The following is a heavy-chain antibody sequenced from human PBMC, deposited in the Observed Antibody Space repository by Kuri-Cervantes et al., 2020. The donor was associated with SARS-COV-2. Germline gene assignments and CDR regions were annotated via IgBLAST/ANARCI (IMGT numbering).Heavy chain of an antibody. J-gene: IGHJ6*03. Sequence: SETLSLTCTVSGGSISSSSYYWGWIRQPPGKGLEWIGSIYYSGSTNYNPSLKSRVTISVDTSKNQFSLKLSSVTAADTAVYYCARTYSSGWYYYYYMDVWGKGTTVTVSS. D-gene: IGHD6-19*01. V-gene: IGHV4-39*07. CDR2: IYYSGST. CDR3: ARTYSSGWYYYYYMDV. CDR1: GGSISSSSYY.